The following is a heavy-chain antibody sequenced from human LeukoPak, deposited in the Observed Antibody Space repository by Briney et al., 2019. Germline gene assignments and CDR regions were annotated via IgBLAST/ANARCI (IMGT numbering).Heavy chain of an antibody. Sequence: GGSLRLSCAASGFTVSSNYMSWVRQAPGKGLEWVSVIYSGGSTYYADSVKGRFTISRDNSKNTLYLQMNSLRAEDTAVYYCAKGREAYYDILTGYYDQYYFDYWGQGTLVTVSS. CDR3: AKGREAYYDILTGYYDQYYFDY. V-gene: IGHV3-53*05. CDR1: GFTVSSNY. D-gene: IGHD3-9*01. J-gene: IGHJ4*02. CDR2: IYSGGST.